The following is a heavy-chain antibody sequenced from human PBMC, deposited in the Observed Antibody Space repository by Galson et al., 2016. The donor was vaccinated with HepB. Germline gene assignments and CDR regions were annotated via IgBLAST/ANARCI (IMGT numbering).Heavy chain of an antibody. D-gene: IGHD3-22*01. CDR3: ARDLDSRYYYSYHVMDV. CDR2: ISGTNGFI. V-gene: IGHV3-21*01. J-gene: IGHJ6*02. Sequence: SLRLSCAASGFTFSNYNMNWVRQAPGKGLEWVSPISGTNGFIYQADSVKGRFTISRNNAKNSLYLQMSSLRADDTAVYFCARDLDSRYYYSYHVMDVWGQGTTVTVSS. CDR1: GFTFSNYN.